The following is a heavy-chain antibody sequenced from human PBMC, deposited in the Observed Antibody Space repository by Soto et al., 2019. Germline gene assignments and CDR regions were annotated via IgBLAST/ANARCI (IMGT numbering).Heavy chain of an antibody. CDR2: IYYSGST. V-gene: IGHV4-39*01. CDR1: GGSISSSSYY. J-gene: IGHJ6*02. Sequence: SETLSLTCTVSGGSISSSSYYWGWIRQPPGKGLEWIGSIYYSGSTYYNPSLKSRVTISVDTSKNQFSLKLSSVTAADTAVYYCAISYYYGSGSYYPAYYYGMDVWGQGTTVTVSS. CDR3: AISYYYGSGSYYPAYYYGMDV. D-gene: IGHD3-10*01.